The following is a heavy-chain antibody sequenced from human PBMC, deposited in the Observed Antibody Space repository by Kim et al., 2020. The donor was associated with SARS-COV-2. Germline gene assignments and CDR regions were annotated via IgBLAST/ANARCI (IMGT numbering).Heavy chain of an antibody. CDR3: ARLGYSGVLGFDS. CDR1: GYSFTSSW. J-gene: IGHJ4*02. D-gene: IGHD5-12*01. V-gene: IGHV5-51*01. CDR2: IYPGDSDT. Sequence: GESLKISCKGSGYSFTSSWIGWVRQMPGKGLEWMGIIYPGDSDTRYNPSFQGQVTISADKSTSTAYLQWSSLKASDTAVYYCARLGYSGVLGFDSWGQGTLVAVSS.